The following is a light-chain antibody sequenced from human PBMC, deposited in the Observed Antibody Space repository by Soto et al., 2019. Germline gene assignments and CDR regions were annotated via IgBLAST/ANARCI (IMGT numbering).Light chain of an antibody. CDR2: DAS. CDR3: QQRSNWPPMYT. J-gene: IGKJ2*01. Sequence: EIVLTQSPAALSLSPGERATLSSRASQSVSSYLAWYQQKSGQAPRLLIYDASNRATGIPARFSGSGSGTDFTLTISSLEPEDFAVYYCQQRSNWPPMYTFGHGTKLEIK. V-gene: IGKV3-11*01. CDR1: QSVSSY.